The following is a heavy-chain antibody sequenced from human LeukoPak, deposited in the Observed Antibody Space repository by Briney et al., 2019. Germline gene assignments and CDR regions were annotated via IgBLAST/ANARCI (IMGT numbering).Heavy chain of an antibody. CDR3: ARGDYSETEIDY. D-gene: IGHD4-11*01. J-gene: IGHJ4*02. CDR2: IYYSGST. Sequence: PSETLSLTCTVSGGSISSGGYYWSWIRQHPGKGLEWIGYIYYSGSTYYNPSLKSQVTISVDTSKNQFSLKLSSVTAADTAVYYCARGDYSETEIDYWGQGTLVTVSS. CDR1: GGSISSGGYY. V-gene: IGHV4-31*01.